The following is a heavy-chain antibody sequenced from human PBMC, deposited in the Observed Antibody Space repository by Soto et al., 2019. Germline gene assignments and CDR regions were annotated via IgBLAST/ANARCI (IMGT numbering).Heavy chain of an antibody. D-gene: IGHD2-2*01. Sequence: QVQLVESGGGVVQPGRSLRLSCAASGFTFSSYGMHWVRQAPGKGLEWVAVIWYDGSNKYYADSVKGRFTISRDNSKNTXYLQRHSLRAEDTAVYYCARDGAAIVLVPAATMDVWGQGTTVTVSS. V-gene: IGHV3-33*01. CDR1: GFTFSSYG. CDR2: IWYDGSNK. CDR3: ARDGAAIVLVPAATMDV. J-gene: IGHJ6*02.